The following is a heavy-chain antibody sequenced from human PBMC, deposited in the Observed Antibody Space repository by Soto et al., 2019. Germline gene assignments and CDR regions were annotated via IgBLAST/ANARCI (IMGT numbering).Heavy chain of an antibody. V-gene: IGHV4-34*09. CDR2: INHSGST. Sequence: TLSLTCAVYGGSFSGYYWSWIRQPPGKGLEWIGEINHSGSTNYNPSLKSRVTISVDTSKNQFSLKLSSVTAADTAVYYCARGSDQDYYMDVWGKGTTVTVSS. D-gene: IGHD2-15*01. J-gene: IGHJ6*03. CDR3: ARGSDQDYYMDV. CDR1: GGSFSGYY.